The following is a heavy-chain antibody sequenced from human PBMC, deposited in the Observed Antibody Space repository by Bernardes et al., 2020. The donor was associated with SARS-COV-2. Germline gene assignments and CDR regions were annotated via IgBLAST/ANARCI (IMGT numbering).Heavy chain of an antibody. V-gene: IGHV3-23*01. D-gene: IGHD6-13*01. CDR2: ISGSGGST. Sequence: GGSLRLSCAASGFTFSDYYMSWVRQAPGKGLEWVSAISGSGGSTYYADSVKGRFTISRDNSKNTLYLQMNSLRAEDTAVYYCAKWDSSSWYPFTYYYYGMDVWGQGTTVTVSS. CDR3: AKWDSSSWYPFTYYYYGMDV. CDR1: GFTFSDYY. J-gene: IGHJ6*02.